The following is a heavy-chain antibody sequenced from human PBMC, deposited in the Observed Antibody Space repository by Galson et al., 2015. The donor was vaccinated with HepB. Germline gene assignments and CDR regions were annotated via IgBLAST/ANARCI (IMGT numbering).Heavy chain of an antibody. D-gene: IGHD6-19*01. Sequence: SLRLSCAASGFTFSSYAMHWVRQAPGKGLEWVAVISYDGSNKYYADSVKGRFTISRDNSKNTLYLQMNSLRAEDTAVYYCARDFYSSGEGPFDYWGQGTLVTVSS. J-gene: IGHJ4*02. CDR1: GFTFSSYA. V-gene: IGHV3-30-3*01. CDR3: ARDFYSSGEGPFDY. CDR2: ISYDGSNK.